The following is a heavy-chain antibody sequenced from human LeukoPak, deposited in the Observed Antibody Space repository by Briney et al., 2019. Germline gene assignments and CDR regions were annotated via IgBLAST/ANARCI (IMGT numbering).Heavy chain of an antibody. J-gene: IGHJ3*02. V-gene: IGHV3-48*04. CDR2: ISSSSTI. CDR1: GFTFSSYS. D-gene: IGHD3-3*01. CDR3: AKDTGRPTDAITMEDNAFDI. Sequence: GWSLRLSCAASGFTFSSYSMNWVRQAPGKGLEWVSYISSSSTIYYADSVKGRFTISRDNAKNSLYLQMGSLRAEDTALYYCAKDTGRPTDAITMEDNAFDIWGQGTMVTVSS.